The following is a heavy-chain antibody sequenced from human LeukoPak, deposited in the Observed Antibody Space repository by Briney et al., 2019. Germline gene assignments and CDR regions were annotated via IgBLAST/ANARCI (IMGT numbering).Heavy chain of an antibody. D-gene: IGHD2-2*01. CDR1: GGSISSGNYY. CDR2: ISYTGST. CDR3: ARAYPSSSTD. Sequence: SETLSLTCTVSGGSISSGNYYWSWIRQYPGKGLEWIGFISYTGSTHYNPSLKSRVTISQDTSQNQFSLRLSSVTAADTAVYYCARAYPSSSTDWGQGILVTVSP. J-gene: IGHJ4*02. V-gene: IGHV4-31*03.